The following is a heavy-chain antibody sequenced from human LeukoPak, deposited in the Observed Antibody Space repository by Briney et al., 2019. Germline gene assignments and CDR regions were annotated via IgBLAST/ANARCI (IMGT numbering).Heavy chain of an antibody. Sequence: GESLKISCKGSGYSFTSFWIGWVRQMPGKGLEWMGIIYPGDSDTRYRPSFQGQVTISADKSISTAYLQWSSLKASDTAMYYCARQWRQWLENYYYYYMDVWGKGTTVTVSS. CDR3: ARQWRQWLENYYYYYMDV. V-gene: IGHV5-51*01. CDR2: IYPGDSDT. J-gene: IGHJ6*03. CDR1: GYSFTSFW. D-gene: IGHD6-19*01.